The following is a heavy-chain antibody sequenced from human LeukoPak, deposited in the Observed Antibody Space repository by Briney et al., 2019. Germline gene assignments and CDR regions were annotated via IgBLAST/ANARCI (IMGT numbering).Heavy chain of an antibody. CDR1: GFTFSSYS. CDR3: ARVCKEQRCDAYNWPELCY. CDR2: VSSSAGTT. Sequence: GGSLRLSCSASGFTFSSYSMNWVRQAPGKGLEWVSYVSSSAGTTYYADSVKGRFTISRDNAKNSLYLQMNSLRDEDTAVYYCARVCKEQRCDAYNWPELCYWGQGTLVTVSS. D-gene: IGHD5-24*01. J-gene: IGHJ4*02. V-gene: IGHV3-48*02.